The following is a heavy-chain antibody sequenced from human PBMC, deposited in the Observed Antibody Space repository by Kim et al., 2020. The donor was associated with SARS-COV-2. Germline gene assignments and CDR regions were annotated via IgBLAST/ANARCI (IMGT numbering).Heavy chain of an antibody. CDR1: GFTFSSYA. V-gene: IGHV3-30-3*01. D-gene: IGHD1-26*01. J-gene: IGHJ4*02. Sequence: GGSLRLSCAASGFTFSSYAMHWVRQAPGKGLEWVAVISYDGSNKYYADSVKGRFTISRDNSKNTLYLQMNSLRAEDTAVYYCARVDGIVGAADFDYWGQGTLVTVSS. CDR2: ISYDGSNK. CDR3: ARVDGIVGAADFDY.